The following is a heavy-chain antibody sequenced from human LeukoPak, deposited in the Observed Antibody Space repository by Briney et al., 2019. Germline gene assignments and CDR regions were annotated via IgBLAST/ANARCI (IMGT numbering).Heavy chain of an antibody. CDR3: AGVRGSAAFDI. V-gene: IGHV4-59*01. Sequence: PSETLSLTCTVSDGSMSSYYWSWIRQPPGKGLEWIGYIYYSGSTNYNPSLKSRVTISVDTSKNQVSLKLSSVTAADTAVYYCAGVRGSAAFDIWGQGTMVTISS. CDR2: IYYSGST. D-gene: IGHD2-15*01. CDR1: DGSMSSYY. J-gene: IGHJ3*02.